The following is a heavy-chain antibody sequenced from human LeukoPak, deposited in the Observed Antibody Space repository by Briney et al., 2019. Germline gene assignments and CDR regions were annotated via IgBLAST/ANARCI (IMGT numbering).Heavy chain of an antibody. CDR3: AREYSGSYYAGVTWFDP. V-gene: IGHV3-21*01. CDR2: ISSSSSYI. J-gene: IGHJ5*02. D-gene: IGHD1-26*01. CDR1: GFTFSSYN. Sequence: PGGSLRLSCAASGFTFSSYNMNWVRQAPGKGLEWVSSISSSSSYIYYADSVKGRFTISRDNAKNSLYLQMNSLRVEDTAVYYCAREYSGSYYAGVTWFDPWGQGTLVTVSS.